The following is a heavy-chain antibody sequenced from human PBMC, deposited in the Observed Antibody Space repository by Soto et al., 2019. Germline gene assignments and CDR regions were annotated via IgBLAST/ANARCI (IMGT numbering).Heavy chain of an antibody. D-gene: IGHD3-16*01. J-gene: IGHJ4*02. CDR1: GGSIDSGAFS. CDR3: DRIHWAQRSLDY. V-gene: IGHV4-30-2*01. CDR2: VTHSGTA. Sequence: SETLSLTCAVSGGSIDSGAFSLSWIRQPPGKGLEWIGYVTHSGTAYSIPSLNGRLTLSVDSSQTQFSLKLTSVTAADSAFYYCDRIHWAQRSLDYWGRGILVTVSS.